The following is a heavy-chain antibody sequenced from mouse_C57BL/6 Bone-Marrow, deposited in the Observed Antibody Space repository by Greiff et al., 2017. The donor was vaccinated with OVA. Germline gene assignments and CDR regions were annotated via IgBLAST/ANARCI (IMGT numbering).Heavy chain of an antibody. CDR1: GFNIKNTY. D-gene: IGHD1-2*01. CDR2: IDPANGNT. CDR3: ARRRRPYYYAMDY. J-gene: IGHJ4*01. Sequence: VHVKQSVAELVRPGASVKLSCTASGFNIKNTYMHWVKQRPEQGLEWIGRIDPANGNTKYAPKFQGKATITADTSSNTAYLQLSSLTSEDTAIYYCARRRRPYYYAMDYWGQGTSVTVSS. V-gene: IGHV14-3*01.